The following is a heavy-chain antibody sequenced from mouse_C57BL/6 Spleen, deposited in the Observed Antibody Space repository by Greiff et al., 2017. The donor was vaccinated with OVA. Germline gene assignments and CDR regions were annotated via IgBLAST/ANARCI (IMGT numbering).Heavy chain of an antibody. V-gene: IGHV1-15*01. CDR3: TKDYDGYLSYFDY. CDR2: IDPETGGT. D-gene: IGHD2-3*01. J-gene: IGHJ2*01. Sequence: QVQLQQSGAGLVRPGASVTLSCKASGYTFTDYEMHWVKQTPVHGLEWIGAIDPETGGTAYNQKFKGKAILTADKSSSTAYMELRSLTSEDSAVYYCTKDYDGYLSYFDYWGQGTTLTVSS. CDR1: GYTFTDYE.